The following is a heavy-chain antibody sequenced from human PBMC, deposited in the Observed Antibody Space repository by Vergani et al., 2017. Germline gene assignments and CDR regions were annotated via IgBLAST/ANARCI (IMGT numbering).Heavy chain of an antibody. V-gene: IGHV1-18*01. CDR2: ISAYNGNT. D-gene: IGHD3-3*01. CDR3: ARGPPLYYDFWSGYPHRWFDP. Sequence: QVQLVQSGAEVKKPGASVKVSCKASGYTFTSYGISWVRQAPGQGLEWMGWISAYNGNTNYAQKLQGRVTMTTDTSTSTAYMELRSLRSDDTAVYYCARGPPLYYDFWSGYPHRWFDPWGQGTLVTVSS. J-gene: IGHJ5*02. CDR1: GYTFTSYG.